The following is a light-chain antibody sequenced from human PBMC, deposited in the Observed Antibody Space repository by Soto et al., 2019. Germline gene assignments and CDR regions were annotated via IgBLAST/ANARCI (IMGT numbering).Light chain of an antibody. V-gene: IGLV1-44*01. CDR3: AAWDDSLNGPV. J-gene: IGLJ3*02. CDR2: TNY. CDR1: SSNIGDNT. Sequence: QSVLTQPPSASGTPGQRVTISCSGSSSNIGDNTVNWYQQSPGTAPKLLIYTNYERPSGVPDRFSGSKSGTSASLAISGLQSEDEADYYCAAWDDSLNGPVFGGGTKVTVL.